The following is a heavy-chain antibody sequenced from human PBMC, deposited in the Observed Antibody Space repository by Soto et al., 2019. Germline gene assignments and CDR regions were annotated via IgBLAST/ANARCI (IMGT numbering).Heavy chain of an antibody. CDR3: ARGPGGPDGPGDY. CDR2: INAGNGNT. D-gene: IGHD2-15*01. J-gene: IGHJ4*02. Sequence: QVQLVQSGAEVKKPGASVKVSCRASGYTFTSYAMHWVRQAPGQRLEWMGWINAGNGNTKYSQKFQGRVTITRDTSASTAYMELSSLRSEDTAVYYCARGPGGPDGPGDYWGQGTLVTVSS. V-gene: IGHV1-3*01. CDR1: GYTFTSYA.